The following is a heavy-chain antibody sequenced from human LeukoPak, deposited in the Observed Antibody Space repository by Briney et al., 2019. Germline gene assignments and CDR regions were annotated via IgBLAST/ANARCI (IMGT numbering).Heavy chain of an antibody. CDR3: ARGSGRYYYYGVDV. Sequence: KPSETLSLTCTVSGGSVSSSYWSWIRQPPGKGLEWIGHIYYSGTTSGNTNYNPSLKSRVTIAIDTSKNQFSLQVRSVTAADTAVYYCARGSGRYYYYGVDVWGQGTTVAVSS. V-gene: IGHV4-59*02. D-gene: IGHD7-27*01. CDR2: IYYSGTTSGNT. CDR1: GGSVSSSY. J-gene: IGHJ6*02.